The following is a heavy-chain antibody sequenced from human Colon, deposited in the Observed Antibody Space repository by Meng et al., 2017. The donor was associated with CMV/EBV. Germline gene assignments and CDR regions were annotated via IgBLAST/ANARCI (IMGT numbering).Heavy chain of an antibody. CDR1: GFIFSDHF. CDR2: IRNKANAYST. Sequence: GGSLRLSCAASGFIFSDHFVDWVRQAPGKGLEWVGRIRNKANAYSTEYAAFVKGRFTISRDDSENSLYLQMNSLKIEDTAVYYCTRDSLGAARQRGQTGYYGMDVWGQGTTVTVSS. J-gene: IGHJ6*02. D-gene: IGHD6-6*01. V-gene: IGHV3-72*01. CDR3: TRDSLGAARQRGQTGYYGMDV.